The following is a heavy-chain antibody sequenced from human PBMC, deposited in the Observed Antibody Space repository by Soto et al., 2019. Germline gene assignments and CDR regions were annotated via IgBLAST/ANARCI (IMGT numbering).Heavy chain of an antibody. D-gene: IGHD1-26*01. CDR3: ARQIGGSYYYYYYGMDV. CDR2: INHSGST. V-gene: IGHV4-34*01. Sequence: PSETLSLTCAVYGGSFSGYYWSWIRQPPGKGLEWIGEINHSGSTNYNPSLKSRVTISVDTSKNQFSLKLSSVTAAGTAVYYCARQIGGSYYYYYYGMDVWGQGTTVTVSS. J-gene: IGHJ6*02. CDR1: GGSFSGYY.